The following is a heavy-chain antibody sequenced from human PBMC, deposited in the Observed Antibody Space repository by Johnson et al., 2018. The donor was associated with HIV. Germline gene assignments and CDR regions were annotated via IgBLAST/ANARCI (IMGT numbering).Heavy chain of an antibody. CDR2: IQSKTDGGTT. Sequence: VQLVESGGGVVQPGGSLRLSCVASGFTFSSYGIHWVRQAPGKGLEWVGRIQSKTDGGTTDYAAPVKGRFTISRDDSKNTLSLQMNSLKTEDTAVYYCTTRRVVGATPTPDDAFDIWGQGTMVTVSS. CDR1: GFTFSSYG. CDR3: TTRRVVGATPTPDDAFDI. V-gene: IGHV3-15*01. D-gene: IGHD1-26*01. J-gene: IGHJ3*02.